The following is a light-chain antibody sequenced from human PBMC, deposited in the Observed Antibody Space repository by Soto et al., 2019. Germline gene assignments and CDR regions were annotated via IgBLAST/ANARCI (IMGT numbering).Light chain of an antibody. CDR3: QTWGTGNWV. J-gene: IGLJ3*02. V-gene: IGLV4-69*02. CDR1: SGHSSYA. Sequence: QAVVTQSPSASASLGASVKLTCTLSSGHSSYAIAWHQQQPKKGPRYLMKLNSDGSHSRGDGIPDRFSGSSSGAERYLTISSLQSEDEADYYCQTWGTGNWVFGGGTQLTVL. CDR2: LNSDGSH.